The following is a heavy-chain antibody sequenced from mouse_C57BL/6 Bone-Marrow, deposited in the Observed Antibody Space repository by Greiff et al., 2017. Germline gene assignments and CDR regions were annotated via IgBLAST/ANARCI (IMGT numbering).Heavy chain of an antibody. CDR2: ISSGSSTI. D-gene: IGHD1-1*01. CDR1: GFTFSDYG. J-gene: IGHJ3*01. Sequence: VQLKESGGGLVKPGGSLKLSCAASGFTFSDYGMHWVRQAPEKGLEWVAYISSGSSTIYYADTVKGRFTISRDNAKNTLFLQMTSLRSEDTAMYYCARGDYGIAWFAYWGQGTLVTVSA. CDR3: ARGDYGIAWFAY. V-gene: IGHV5-17*01.